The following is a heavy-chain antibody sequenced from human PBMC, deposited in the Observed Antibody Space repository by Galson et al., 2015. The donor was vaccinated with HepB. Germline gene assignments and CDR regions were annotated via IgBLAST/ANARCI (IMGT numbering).Heavy chain of an antibody. CDR3: AKYLVRGVSNWFDP. D-gene: IGHD3-10*01. CDR2: ISDSGGST. V-gene: IGHV3-23*01. CDR1: GFTFSNYA. J-gene: IGHJ5*02. Sequence: LRLSCAASGFTFSNYAMSWVRQAPGKGLEWVSAISDSGGSTYYAGSVKGRFTISRDNSKNTLYLQMNRLRAEDTAVYYCAKYLVRGVSNWFDPWGQGTLVTVSS.